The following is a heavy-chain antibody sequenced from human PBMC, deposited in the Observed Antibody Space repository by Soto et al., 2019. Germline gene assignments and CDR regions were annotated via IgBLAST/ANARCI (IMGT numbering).Heavy chain of an antibody. V-gene: IGHV4-59*01. CDR2: ISYSGSN. CDR3: ARDLKEYCSDGKCNWFDP. D-gene: IGHD2-15*01. J-gene: IGHJ5*02. CDR1: GASINTYY. Sequence: QVQLQESGPGLVKPSDTLSLTCTVSGASINTYYWSWIRQPPGKGLEWIGYISYSGSNDYNPSLKSRVTISFDASKNQISLQVRSATAADAAVYYCARDLKEYCSDGKCNWFDPWGQGTLVTVSS.